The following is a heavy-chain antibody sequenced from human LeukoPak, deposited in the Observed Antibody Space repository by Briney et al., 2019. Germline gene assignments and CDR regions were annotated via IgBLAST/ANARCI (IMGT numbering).Heavy chain of an antibody. CDR2: ISYDGSEK. J-gene: IGHJ2*01. CDR3: ATDYYDSSGYVDWYFDL. CDR1: GFTFSSYA. Sequence: GRSLRLSCAASGFTFSSYAMHWVRQAPGKGLEWLAVISYDGSEKYYADSVKGRFTISRDDSKNTLYLQMNSLRAEDTAVYYCATDYYDSSGYVDWYFDLWGRGTLVTVSS. V-gene: IGHV3-30*01. D-gene: IGHD3-22*01.